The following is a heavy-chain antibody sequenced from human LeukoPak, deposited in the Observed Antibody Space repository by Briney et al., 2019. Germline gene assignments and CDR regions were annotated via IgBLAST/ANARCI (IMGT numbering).Heavy chain of an antibody. D-gene: IGHD4-17*01. CDR3: AKRNDYGRKSFDY. Sequence: PGGSLRLSCAASAVTFSSYGMNCVRQAPGKGLEWVSSISSGSSYIYYADSVKGRFTISRDNAKNSLYLQMNSLRAEDTAVYYCAKRNDYGRKSFDYWGQGSLVTVSS. J-gene: IGHJ4*02. V-gene: IGHV3-21*01. CDR1: AVTFSSYG. CDR2: ISSGSSYI.